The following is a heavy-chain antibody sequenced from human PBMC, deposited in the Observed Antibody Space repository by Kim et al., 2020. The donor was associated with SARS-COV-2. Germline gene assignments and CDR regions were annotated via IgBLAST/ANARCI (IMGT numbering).Heavy chain of an antibody. CDR2: TSYRCKWYN. CDR3: VRDQEGFDP. V-gene: IGHV6-1*01. Sequence: SQTLSLTCSISGDSVSSNSAAWNWIRQSPSRVLDWLGRTSYRCKWYNDYAGSVKRRITINPDTLKNQFSLHLNSVIPEDNAIYYCVRDQEGFDPWAQGHLVTVSS. J-gene: IGHJ5*02. CDR1: GDSVSSNSAA.